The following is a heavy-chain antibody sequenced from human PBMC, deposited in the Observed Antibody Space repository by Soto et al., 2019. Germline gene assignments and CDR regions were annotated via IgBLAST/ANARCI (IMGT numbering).Heavy chain of an antibody. CDR3: AREAYDFWSGYTDYYYYGMDV. J-gene: IGHJ6*02. D-gene: IGHD3-3*01. Sequence: AASVKVSFKASGYTFTSYGISWLRQAPGQGLEWMGWISAYNGNTNYAQKLQGRVTMTTDTSTSTAYMELRSLRSDDTAVYYCAREAYDFWSGYTDYYYYGMDVWGQGTTVTVSS. CDR1: GYTFTSYG. CDR2: ISAYNGNT. V-gene: IGHV1-18*01.